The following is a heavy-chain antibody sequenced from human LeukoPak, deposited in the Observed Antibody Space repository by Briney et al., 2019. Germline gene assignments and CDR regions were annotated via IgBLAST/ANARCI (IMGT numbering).Heavy chain of an antibody. Sequence: SETLSLTCTVSGGSISSYYWSWIRQPPGKGLEWIGYIYYSGSTNYNPSLKSRVTISVDTSKNQFSLKLSSVTAADTAVCYCATCGGDCFGAFDIWGQGTMVTVSS. J-gene: IGHJ3*02. V-gene: IGHV4-59*01. CDR1: GGSISSYY. CDR3: ATCGGDCFGAFDI. CDR2: IYYSGST. D-gene: IGHD2-21*02.